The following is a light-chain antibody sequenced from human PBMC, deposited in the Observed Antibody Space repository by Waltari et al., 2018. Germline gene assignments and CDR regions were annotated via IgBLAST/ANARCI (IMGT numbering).Light chain of an antibody. Sequence: EVVMTQSPATLSVSPGERVSLSCRASQSAKTSLAWYQQTPGQAPRLLLYRASTRAAGVPDRFSGSGSGTEFTITISSLQSEDSAIYYCQQYNIWPWTFGPGTNVDIK. V-gene: IGKV3D-15*01. J-gene: IGKJ1*01. CDR2: RAS. CDR3: QQYNIWPWT. CDR1: QSAKTS.